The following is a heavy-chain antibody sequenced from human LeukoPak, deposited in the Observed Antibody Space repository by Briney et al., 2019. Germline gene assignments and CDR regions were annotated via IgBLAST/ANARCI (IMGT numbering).Heavy chain of an antibody. CDR1: GLTFSNYA. J-gene: IGHJ4*02. CDR2: ITGSGGGT. Sequence: DPGGSLRLSCAASGLTFSNYAMSWVRQAPGKGLEWVSAITGSGGGTYYADSVKGRFAISRDNSKNTLYLQMNSLRAEDTAVYYCAKWGDYDVLTGYYGPDYWGQGTLVTVSS. CDR3: AKWGDYDVLTGYYGPDY. V-gene: IGHV3-23*01. D-gene: IGHD3-9*01.